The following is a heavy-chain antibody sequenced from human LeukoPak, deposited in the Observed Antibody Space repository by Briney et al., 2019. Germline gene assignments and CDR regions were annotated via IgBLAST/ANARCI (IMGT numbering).Heavy chain of an antibody. D-gene: IGHD5-18*01. CDR1: GGSFSGHY. J-gene: IGHJ4*02. CDR3: AMRGYSYGPIDY. CDR2: INHSGST. V-gene: IGHV4-34*01. Sequence: SETLSLTCAVYGGSFSGHYWSWIRQPPGKGLEWIGEINHSGSTNYNPSLKSRVTISVDTSKNQFSLKLSSVTAADTAVYYCAMRGYSYGPIDYWGQGTLVTVSS.